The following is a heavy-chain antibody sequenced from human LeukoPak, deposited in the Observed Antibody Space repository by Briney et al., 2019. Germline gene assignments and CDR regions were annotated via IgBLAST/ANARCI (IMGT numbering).Heavy chain of an antibody. CDR1: GGSFSGYY. CDR2: INHSGST. J-gene: IGHJ4*02. Sequence: PSETLSLTCAVYGGSFSGYYWNCIRQPPGKGLEWIGEINHSGSTNYNPSLKSRVTISVDTSKNQFSLKLTSVTAADTAVYYCARDTATGSYWGQGTLVTVSS. CDR3: ARDTATGSY. D-gene: IGHD6-13*01. V-gene: IGHV4-34*01.